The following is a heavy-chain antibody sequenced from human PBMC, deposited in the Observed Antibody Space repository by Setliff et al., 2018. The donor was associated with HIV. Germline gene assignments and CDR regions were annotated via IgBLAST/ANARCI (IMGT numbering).Heavy chain of an antibody. D-gene: IGHD3-10*02. CDR2: ISTNGDST. Sequence: GGSLRLSCAASGFMFSDHYMHWVRQAPGKGLEYVSSISTNGDSTSYADSVKGRFTISRDNSKNTLYLQMSSLRTEDTAVYYCVKSLMFFNWFDSWGQGTLVTVSS. CDR1: GFMFSDHY. J-gene: IGHJ5*01. CDR3: VKSLMFFNWFDS. V-gene: IGHV3-64D*09.